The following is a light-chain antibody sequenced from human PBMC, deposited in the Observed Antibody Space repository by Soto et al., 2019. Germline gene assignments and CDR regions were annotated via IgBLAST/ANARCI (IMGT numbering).Light chain of an antibody. CDR2: GAA. Sequence: EIVMTQSPATLSVSPGERATLSCTASQSVSSTLAWYQQKPGQAPRLLIYGAATRATGIPARFSGSGSGTEFTLTIRSLQSEDFAVYYCHHYGSTFGQGTKVDIK. J-gene: IGKJ1*01. CDR1: QSVSST. CDR3: HHYGST. V-gene: IGKV3-15*01.